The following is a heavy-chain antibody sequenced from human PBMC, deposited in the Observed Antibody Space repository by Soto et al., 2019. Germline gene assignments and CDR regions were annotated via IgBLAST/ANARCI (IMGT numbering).Heavy chain of an antibody. Sequence: SETLSLTCRVSGVSLTSHYWTWIRQSPGKGLEWIGYIYYSGSTNYSPSLKSRLTMSIDTPSNQFSLNLSSVTAADTAIYHCARLRDRSGTASIYNGMDVWGPGTMVTVSS. CDR1: GVSLTSHY. CDR2: IYYSGST. D-gene: IGHD3-22*01. J-gene: IGHJ6*02. V-gene: IGHV4-59*11. CDR3: ARLRDRSGTASIYNGMDV.